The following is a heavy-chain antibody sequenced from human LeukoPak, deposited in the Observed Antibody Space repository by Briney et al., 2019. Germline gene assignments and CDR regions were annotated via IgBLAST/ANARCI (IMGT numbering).Heavy chain of an antibody. CDR3: ARQYDGSPLQAFDI. J-gene: IGHJ3*02. D-gene: IGHD3-22*01. CDR2: INYGGDT. CDR1: GGSISNYY. V-gene: IGHV4-59*01. Sequence: SETLSLTCTVSGGSISNYYWSWIRQPPGKGLEGIAYINYGGDTNYNPSLKSRVTISVDTSKNQISLKLSSVTAADTAVYYCARQYDGSPLQAFDIWGQGTMVTVSS.